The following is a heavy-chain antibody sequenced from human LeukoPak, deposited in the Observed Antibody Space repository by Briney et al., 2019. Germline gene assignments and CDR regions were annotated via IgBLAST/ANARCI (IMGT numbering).Heavy chain of an antibody. Sequence: GGSLRLSCAASGFIVSSNYMNWVRQAPGKGLEWVSVIYSGGSTYYADSVKGRFTISRDNSKNTVNLQMNDLRAEDTAVYYCARSWDARLNFDYWGQGTLVAVSS. CDR3: ARSWDARLNFDY. CDR1: GFIVSSNY. J-gene: IGHJ4*02. CDR2: IYSGGST. V-gene: IGHV3-66*02. D-gene: IGHD1-26*01.